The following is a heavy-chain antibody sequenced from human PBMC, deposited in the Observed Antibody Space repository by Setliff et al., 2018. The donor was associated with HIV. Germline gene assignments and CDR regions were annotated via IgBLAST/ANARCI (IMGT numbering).Heavy chain of an antibody. V-gene: IGHV4-59*11. CDR3: ARSPGFWYFDL. Sequence: SETLSLTCTVSGGSINSHHWNWIRQPPGKGLEWIGSTYYTGSTAYNPSLKSRVTISLDTSKTHFSLKLSSVTAADTAVYYCARSPGFWYFDLWGPGTQVTVSS. J-gene: IGHJ2*01. CDR1: GGSINSHH. CDR2: TYYTGST.